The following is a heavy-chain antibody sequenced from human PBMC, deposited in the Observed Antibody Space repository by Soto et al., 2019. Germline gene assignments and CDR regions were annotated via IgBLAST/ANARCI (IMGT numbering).Heavy chain of an antibody. CDR3: AKDYCSSTSCYAGSEPFDY. CDR2: ISGSGGST. D-gene: IGHD2-2*01. J-gene: IGHJ4*02. V-gene: IGHV3-23*01. CDR1: GFTFSSYA. Sequence: GGSLRLSCAASGFTFSSYAMSWVRQAPGKGLEWVSAISGSGGSTYYADSVKGRFTISRDNSKNTLYLQMNSLRAEDTAVYYCAKDYCSSTSCYAGSEPFDYWGQGTLVTVSS.